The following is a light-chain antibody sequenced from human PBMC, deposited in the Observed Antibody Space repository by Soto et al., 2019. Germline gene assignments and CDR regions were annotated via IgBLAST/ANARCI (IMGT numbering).Light chain of an antibody. CDR1: QSISRW. Sequence: DIQMTQSASTLAASGGGVVTRGCRASQSISRWLAWYQQKPGKAPQALIYDASSLKSGVPSSFSGNGSATASTLPISSLQPDDFATYYCQHYTTYSTFGQGTRLEIK. CDR3: QHYTTYST. J-gene: IGKJ5*01. V-gene: IGKV1-5*01. CDR2: DAS.